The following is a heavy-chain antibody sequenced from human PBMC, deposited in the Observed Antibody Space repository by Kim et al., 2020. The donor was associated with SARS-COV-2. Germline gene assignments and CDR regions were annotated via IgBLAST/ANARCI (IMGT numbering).Heavy chain of an antibody. CDR3: AKDGSDGMDV. CDR2: ISYDGSNK. J-gene: IGHJ6*02. Sequence: GGSLRLSCAASGFTFSSYGMHWVRQAPAKGLEWVAVISYDGSNKYYADSVKGRFTISRDNSKNTLYLQMNSLRAEDTAVYYCAKDGSDGMDVWGQGTTVTVSS. V-gene: IGHV3-30*18. CDR1: GFTFSSYG.